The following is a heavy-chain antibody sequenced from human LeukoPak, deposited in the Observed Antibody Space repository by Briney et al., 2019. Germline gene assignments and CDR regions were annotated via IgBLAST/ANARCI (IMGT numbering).Heavy chain of an antibody. D-gene: IGHD3-22*01. Sequence: NPSETLSLTCTVSGGSICSYYWSWIRQPPGKGLEWIGYIYTSGSTNYNPSPKSRVTISVDTSKNQFSLKLSSVTAADTAVYYCARQASSGYPYDYWGQGTLVTVSS. CDR2: IYTSGST. V-gene: IGHV4-4*09. CDR3: ARQASSGYPYDY. CDR1: GGSICSYY. J-gene: IGHJ4*02.